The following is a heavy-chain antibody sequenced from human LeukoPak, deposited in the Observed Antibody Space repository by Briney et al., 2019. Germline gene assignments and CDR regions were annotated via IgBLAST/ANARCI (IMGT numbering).Heavy chain of an antibody. CDR1: GGSISSYY. Sequence: PSETLSLTCTVSGGSISSYYWSWIRQSPGKSLEWIGYIYYSGSTHYNPSLESRVTISQDTSKTQFFLSLRSVTAADTAVYYCARALSGSRVTDYWGQGILVTVSS. V-gene: IGHV4-59*01. J-gene: IGHJ4*02. CDR2: IYYSGST. D-gene: IGHD5-12*01. CDR3: ARALSGSRVTDY.